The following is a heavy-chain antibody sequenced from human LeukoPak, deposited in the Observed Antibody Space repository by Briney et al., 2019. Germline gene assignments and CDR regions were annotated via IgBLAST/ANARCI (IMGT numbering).Heavy chain of an antibody. D-gene: IGHD5-18*01. J-gene: IGHJ4*02. V-gene: IGHV3-30*18. CDR2: ISYDGSNK. CDR3: AKEGIQLWLNN. CDR1: GFTFSSYG. Sequence: GGSLRLSCAASGFTFSSYGMHWVRQAPGKGLEWVAVISYDGSNKYYADSVKGRCTISRDNSKNTLYLQMNSLRAEDTAVYYCAKEGIQLWLNNWGQGTLVTVSS.